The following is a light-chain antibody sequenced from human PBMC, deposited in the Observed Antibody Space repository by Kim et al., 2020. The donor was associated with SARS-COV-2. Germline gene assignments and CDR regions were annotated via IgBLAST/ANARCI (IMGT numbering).Light chain of an antibody. Sequence: GPLGDRVPIACRASQGISTYLAWYHQKPRKLPTLLIYGASTVQSGLPSRCSGSGSGTDFTLSISSLQSEDVATYYCQKYDNGIRTFGPGTKVDIK. V-gene: IGKV1-27*01. J-gene: IGKJ1*01. CDR2: GAS. CDR3: QKYDNGIRT. CDR1: QGISTY.